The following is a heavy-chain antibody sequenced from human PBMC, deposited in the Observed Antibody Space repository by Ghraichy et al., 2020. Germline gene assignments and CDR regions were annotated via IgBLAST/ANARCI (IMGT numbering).Heavy chain of an antibody. J-gene: IGHJ3*02. CDR3: ARGYSYGLGAFDI. CDR1: GFTFSDYY. V-gene: IGHV3-11*01. CDR2: ISSSGSTI. Sequence: GESLNISCAASGFTFSDYYMSWIRQAPGKGLEWFSYISSSGSTIYYADSVKGRFTISRDNAKNSLYLQMNSLRAEDTAVYYCARGYSYGLGAFDIWGQGKMVTVSS. D-gene: IGHD5-18*01.